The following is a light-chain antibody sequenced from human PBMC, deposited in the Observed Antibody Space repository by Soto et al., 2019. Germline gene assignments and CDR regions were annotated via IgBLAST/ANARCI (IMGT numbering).Light chain of an antibody. Sequence: SYELTQPPSVSVSPGQTDSITCSGDKLGDKYACWYQQKPGQSPVLVIYQDSKRPSGIPERFSGSNSGNTATLTISGTQAMDEADYYCQAWDSSTNYVFGTGTKLTVL. CDR1: KLGDKY. J-gene: IGLJ1*01. CDR3: QAWDSSTNYV. CDR2: QDS. V-gene: IGLV3-1*01.